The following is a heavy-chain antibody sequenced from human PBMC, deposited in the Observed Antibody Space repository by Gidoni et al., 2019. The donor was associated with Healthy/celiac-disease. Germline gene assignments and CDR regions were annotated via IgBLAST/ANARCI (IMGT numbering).Heavy chain of an antibody. CDR3: ARQMDWHNYFDY. CDR1: GGSISSSSYY. Sequence: QLQLQESGPGLVKPSETLSLTCTVSGGSISSSSYYWGWIRQPPGKGLEWIGSIYYSGSTYYNPSLKSRVTISVDTSKNQFSLKLSSVTAADTAVYYCARQMDWHNYFDYWGQGTLVTVSS. CDR2: IYYSGST. J-gene: IGHJ4*02. V-gene: IGHV4-39*01. D-gene: IGHD3-9*01.